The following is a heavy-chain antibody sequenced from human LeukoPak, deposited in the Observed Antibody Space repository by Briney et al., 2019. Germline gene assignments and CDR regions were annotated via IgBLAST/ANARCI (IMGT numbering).Heavy chain of an antibody. CDR2: INTNGDSF. J-gene: IGHJ4*02. V-gene: IGHV3-64*01. CDR3: ARGADYVWESYYFDY. Sequence: GGSLRLSCAASGFTFNKYAMHWVRQAPGQGLEYVSAINTNGDSFYYANLVKGRFSISRDNSKNTLYLQMGSLRADDMAVYYCARGADYVWESYYFDYWGQGALVTVSS. D-gene: IGHD3-16*01. CDR1: GFTFNKYA.